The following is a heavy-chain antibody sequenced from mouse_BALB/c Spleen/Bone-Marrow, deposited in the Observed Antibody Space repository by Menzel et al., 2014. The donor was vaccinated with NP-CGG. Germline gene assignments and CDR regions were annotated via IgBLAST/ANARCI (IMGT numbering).Heavy chain of an antibody. V-gene: IGHV14-4*02. D-gene: IGHD1-1*01. CDR1: GFNIKDYY. Sequence: VTLKVSGAELVRSGASVKLSCTASGFNIKDYYMHWVKQRPEQGLEWIGWIDPENGDTEYVPKFQGKATMTADTSSNTAYLQLSSLTSEDTAVYYCNAHITTVSYWGQGTTLTVSS. CDR3: NAHITTVSY. CDR2: IDPENGDT. J-gene: IGHJ2*01.